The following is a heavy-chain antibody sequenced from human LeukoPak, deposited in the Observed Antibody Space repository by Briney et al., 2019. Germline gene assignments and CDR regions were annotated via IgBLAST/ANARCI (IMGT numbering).Heavy chain of an antibody. V-gene: IGHV1-69*13. CDR3: ARASAWYDSSGYYFDY. Sequence: ASVKVSCKASVGTFSSYAISWVRQAPGQGLEWMGGIIPIFGTANYAQKFQGRVTITADESTSTAYMELSSLRSEDTAVYYCARASAWYDSSGYYFDYWGQGTLVTVSS. J-gene: IGHJ4*02. CDR2: IIPIFGTA. D-gene: IGHD3-22*01. CDR1: VGTFSSYA.